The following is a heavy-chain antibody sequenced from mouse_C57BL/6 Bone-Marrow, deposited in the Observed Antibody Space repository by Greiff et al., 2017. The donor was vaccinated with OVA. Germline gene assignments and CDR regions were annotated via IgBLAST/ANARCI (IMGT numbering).Heavy chain of an antibody. Sequence: EVQLQQSGPELVKPGASVKIPCKASGYTFTDYNMDWVKQSHGKSLEWIGDINPNHGGTIYNQKFKGKATLTVDKSSSTAYMELRSLTSEDTAVYYCARSRGAWFAYWGQGTLVTVSA. V-gene: IGHV1-18*01. J-gene: IGHJ3*01. CDR1: GYTFTDYN. CDR2: INPNHGGT. CDR3: ARSRGAWFAY.